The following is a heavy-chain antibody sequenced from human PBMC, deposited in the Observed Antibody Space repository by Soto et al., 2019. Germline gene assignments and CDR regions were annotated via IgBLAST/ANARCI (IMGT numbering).Heavy chain of an antibody. J-gene: IGHJ3*02. Sequence: QVQLQESGPGLVKPSETLSLTCTVSGGSISSYYWSWIRQPPGKGLEWIGYIYYSGSTNYNPSLKSRVTISVDTSKNQFSLKLSSVTAADTAVYYCAREADGVVVPAALGALDAFDIWGQGTMVTVSS. CDR3: AREADGVVVPAALGALDAFDI. D-gene: IGHD2-2*01. CDR2: IYYSGST. V-gene: IGHV4-59*01. CDR1: GGSISSYY.